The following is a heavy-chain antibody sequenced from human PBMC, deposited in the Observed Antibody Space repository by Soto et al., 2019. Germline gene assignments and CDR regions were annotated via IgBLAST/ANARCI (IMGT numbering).Heavy chain of an antibody. V-gene: IGHV1-69*13. CDR2: IIPIFGTA. CDR3: ARGIKYGDYSRWFDP. D-gene: IGHD4-17*01. CDR1: GGTFSSYA. Sequence: SVKVSGKASGGTFSSYAISWVRQAPGQGLEWMGGIIPIFGTANYAQKFQGRVTITADESTSTAYMELSSLRSEDTAVYYCARGIKYGDYSRWFDPCGPGTLVTVSS. J-gene: IGHJ5*02.